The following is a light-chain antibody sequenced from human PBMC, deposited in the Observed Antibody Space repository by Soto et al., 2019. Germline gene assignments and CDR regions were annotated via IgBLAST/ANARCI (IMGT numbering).Light chain of an antibody. J-gene: IGLJ1*01. V-gene: IGLV2-14*01. CDR2: EVS. CDR1: SSDVGGYNY. Sequence: QSVLTQPASVSGSPGQSITISCTGTSSDVGGYNYVSWYQQHPGKAPKLMIYEVSNRPSGVPNRFSGSKSGNTASLTISGLQAEDEANFYCSSYTSSSTYVFGTGTKATVL. CDR3: SSYTSSSTYV.